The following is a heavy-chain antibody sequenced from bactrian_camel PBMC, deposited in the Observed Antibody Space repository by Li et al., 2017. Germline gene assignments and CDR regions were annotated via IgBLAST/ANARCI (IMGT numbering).Heavy chain of an antibody. V-gene: IGHV3S53*01. J-gene: IGHJ4*01. CDR3: TAATAERGLLSRLLGPIPERL. CDR1: GYAYKWQC. CDR2: IDNDGKL. D-gene: IGHD4*01. Sequence: HVQLVESGGASVQAGGSLRLSCAVSGYAYKWQCMGWFRQAPGKEREWVASIDNDGKLSYADSVKGRFTISRDNFKYIPYLQMNSLKPEDTAMYYCTAATAERGLLSRLLGPIPERLWGQGTQVTVS.